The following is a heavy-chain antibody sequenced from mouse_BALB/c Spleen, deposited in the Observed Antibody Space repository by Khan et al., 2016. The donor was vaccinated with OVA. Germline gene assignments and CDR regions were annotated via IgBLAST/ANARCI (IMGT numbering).Heavy chain of an antibody. Sequence: EVQLQESGPGLVKPSQSLSLTCTVTGYSITSDYAWNWIRQIPGNKLEWMGYISYSGSTSYNPSLKSRISITRDTSKNQFFLQLNSVTTEDTATYYCARSIMANWGQGTTLTVSS. J-gene: IGHJ2*01. CDR1: GYSITSDYA. V-gene: IGHV3-2*02. CDR2: ISYSGST. CDR3: ARSIMAN.